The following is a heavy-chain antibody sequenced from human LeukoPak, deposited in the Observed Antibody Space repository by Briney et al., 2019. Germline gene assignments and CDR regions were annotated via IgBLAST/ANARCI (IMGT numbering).Heavy chain of an antibody. CDR3: ARALSGYSSGWYPEIPNWFDP. D-gene: IGHD6-19*01. Sequence: PGGSLRLSCAASGFTFSYYWMSWVRQAPGKGLEWVSVIYSGGSTYYADSVKGRFTISRDNSKNTLYLQMNSLRAEDTAVYYCARALSGYSSGWYPEIPNWFDPWGQGTLVTVSS. CDR2: IYSGGST. V-gene: IGHV3-66*01. J-gene: IGHJ5*02. CDR1: GFTFSYYW.